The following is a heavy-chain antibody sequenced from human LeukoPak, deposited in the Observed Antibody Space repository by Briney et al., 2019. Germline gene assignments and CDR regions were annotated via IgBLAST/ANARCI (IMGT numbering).Heavy chain of an antibody. D-gene: IGHD3-10*01. Sequence: SETLSLTCTVSGGSISSYYWSWIRQPPGKGLEWTGYIYYSGSTNYNPSLKSRVTISVDTSKNQFSLKLSSVTAADTAVYYCARYGSGSYSFGMDVWGQGTTVTVSS. CDR1: GGSISSYY. J-gene: IGHJ6*02. CDR3: ARYGSGSYSFGMDV. V-gene: IGHV4-59*08. CDR2: IYYSGST.